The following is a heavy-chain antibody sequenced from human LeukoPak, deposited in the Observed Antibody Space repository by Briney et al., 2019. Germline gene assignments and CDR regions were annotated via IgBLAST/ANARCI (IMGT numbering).Heavy chain of an antibody. CDR2: ISGSGGST. D-gene: IGHD2-2*01. CDR3: AKDIKDVVVVPAVKGFDY. Sequence: GGSLRLSCAASGFTFSSYAMSWVRQVPGKGLDWVSAISGSGGSTYYADSVKGRFTISRDNSKNTLYLQMNSLRAEDTAVYYCAKDIKDVVVVPAVKGFDYWGQGTLVTVSS. J-gene: IGHJ4*02. CDR1: GFTFSSYA. V-gene: IGHV3-23*01.